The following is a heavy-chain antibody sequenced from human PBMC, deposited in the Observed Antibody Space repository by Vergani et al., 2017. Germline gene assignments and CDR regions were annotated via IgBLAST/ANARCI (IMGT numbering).Heavy chain of an antibody. V-gene: IGHV3-20*04. CDR3: VKDIAASGNYWYFDL. D-gene: IGHD6-13*01. Sequence: EVQLVESGGGVVRPGGSLRLSCAASGFTFDDYGMSWVRQAPGKGLEWVSGINWHGGSTGYADSVKGRFTISRDNAKNSLYLQMNSLRAEDTALYYCVKDIAASGNYWYFDLWGRGTLVTVSS. CDR1: GFTFDDYG. CDR2: INWHGGST. J-gene: IGHJ2*01.